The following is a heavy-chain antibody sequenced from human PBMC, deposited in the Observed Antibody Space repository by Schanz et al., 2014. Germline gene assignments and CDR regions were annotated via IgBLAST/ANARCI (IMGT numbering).Heavy chain of an antibody. J-gene: IGHJ4*02. CDR2: ISSSSSTI. CDR1: GFSFSSYA. V-gene: IGHV3-48*01. D-gene: IGHD1-26*01. CDR3: ARDHTTESYYSAGPPIDY. Sequence: EVQLVESGGGLVQPGGSLRLSCAASGFSFSSYAMGWVRQAPGRGLEWVSYISSSSSTIHYADSVKGRFTISRDNSKNTLFLQMNSLRAEDTAVYYCARDHTTESYYSAGPPIDYWGQGTLLTVSS.